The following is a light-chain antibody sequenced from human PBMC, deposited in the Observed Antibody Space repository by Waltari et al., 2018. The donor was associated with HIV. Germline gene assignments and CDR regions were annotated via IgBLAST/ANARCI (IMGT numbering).Light chain of an antibody. CDR1: QSLLFNANNKNY. CDR2: GAF. CDR3: QQYYSVPWT. V-gene: IGKV4-1*01. Sequence: DIVMTQSPDSLAVSLGERATINCQSSQSLLFNANNKNYLALYQQKPGQAPTLLFYGAFTREFGVPDRFTGSGSGTDFTLTITSLQSEDVALYDCQQYYSVPWTFGQGTKVEIK. J-gene: IGKJ1*01.